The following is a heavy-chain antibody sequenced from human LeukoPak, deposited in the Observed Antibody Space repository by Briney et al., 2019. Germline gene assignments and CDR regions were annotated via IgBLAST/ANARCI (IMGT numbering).Heavy chain of an antibody. CDR3: ARDTSPYCSGGSCYSFWFDP. CDR1: GFTFSSYA. Sequence: GGSLRLSCAASGFTFSSYATHWVRQAPGKGLEYVSAISSNGGSTYYANSVKGRFTISRDNSKNTLYLQMGSLRAEDMAVYYCARDTSPYCSGGSCYSFWFDPWGQGTLVTVSS. CDR2: ISSNGGST. D-gene: IGHD2-15*01. J-gene: IGHJ5*02. V-gene: IGHV3-64*01.